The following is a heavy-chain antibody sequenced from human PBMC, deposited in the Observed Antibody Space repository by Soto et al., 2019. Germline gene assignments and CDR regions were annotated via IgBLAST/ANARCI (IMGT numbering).Heavy chain of an antibody. CDR2: IWYDGSNK. Sequence: GGSLRLSCAASGFTFSSYGMHWVRQAPGKGLEWVAVIWYDGSNKYYADSVKGRFTISKDNSKNTLYLQMNSLRAEDTAVYYCARDPGVPIAASNWFDPWGQGTLVTVSS. CDR1: GFTFSSYG. D-gene: IGHD6-6*01. V-gene: IGHV3-33*01. CDR3: ARDPGVPIAASNWFDP. J-gene: IGHJ5*02.